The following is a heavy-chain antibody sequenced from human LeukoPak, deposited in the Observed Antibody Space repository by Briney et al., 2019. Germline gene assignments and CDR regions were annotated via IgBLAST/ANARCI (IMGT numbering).Heavy chain of an antibody. CDR2: INHSGST. CDR3: ARVVGAIYYFDY. J-gene: IGHJ4*02. CDR1: GGSFSGYY. V-gene: IGHV4-34*01. Sequence: PPETLSLTCAVYGGSFSGYYWSWIRQPPGKGLEWIGEINHSGSTNYNPSLKSRVTISVDTSKNQFSLKLSSVTAADTAVYYCARVVGAIYYFDYWGQGTLVTVSS. D-gene: IGHD1-26*01.